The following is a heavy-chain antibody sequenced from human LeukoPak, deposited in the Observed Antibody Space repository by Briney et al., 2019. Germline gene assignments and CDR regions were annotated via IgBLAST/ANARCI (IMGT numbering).Heavy chain of an antibody. CDR3: AKDVAPYYYYYMDV. V-gene: IGHV3-23*01. J-gene: IGHJ6*03. Sequence: PRGSLRLSCAASGFTFSTYAMSWVRQAPGKGLEWVSGISGSGGSTFYADSVKGRFTISRDNSKNTLYLQMNSLRAEDTAVYYCAKDVAPYYYYYMDVWGKGTTVTVSS. D-gene: IGHD5-12*01. CDR2: ISGSGGST. CDR1: GFTFSTYA.